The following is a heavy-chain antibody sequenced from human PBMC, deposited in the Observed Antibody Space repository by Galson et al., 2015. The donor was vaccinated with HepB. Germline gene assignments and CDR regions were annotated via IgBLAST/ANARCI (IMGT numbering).Heavy chain of an antibody. CDR1: GFTFSVYY. V-gene: IGHV3-11*01. Sequence: SLRLSCAASGFTFSVYYMSWIRQAQGKGLEWVSYTSNSGSIIYYADSVKGRFTISRDSAKNSLYLQMNSLRAEDTAVYYCARPVDTAMITFRGAFDIWGQGTMVTVSS. D-gene: IGHD5-18*01. CDR2: TSNSGSII. J-gene: IGHJ3*02. CDR3: ARPVDTAMITFRGAFDI.